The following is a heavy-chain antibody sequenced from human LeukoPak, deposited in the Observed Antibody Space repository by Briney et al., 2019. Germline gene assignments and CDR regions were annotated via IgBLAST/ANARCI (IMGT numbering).Heavy chain of an antibody. Sequence: SETLSLTCTVSGVSISTSTHYWAWIRQPPGKGLEWIGSMFYRGSTYYNASLKSRVTLSVDTSRNQFSLKLSSVTAADTAVYFCARHGDDNGVDYWGQGTLVTVSS. CDR3: ARHGDDNGVDY. V-gene: IGHV4-39*01. CDR1: GVSISTSTHY. J-gene: IGHJ4*02. CDR2: MFYRGST. D-gene: IGHD4-17*01.